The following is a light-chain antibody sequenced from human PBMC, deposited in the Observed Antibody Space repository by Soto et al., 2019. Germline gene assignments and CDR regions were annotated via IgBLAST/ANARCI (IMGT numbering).Light chain of an antibody. CDR2: EIY. J-gene: IGLJ1*01. V-gene: IGLV2-8*01. CDR1: SSDVGGYDF. Sequence: QSALTQPPSASGSPGQSVTISCTGTSSDVGGYDFVSWYQQHPGKAPKLMIYEIYKRPSGVPDRFSGSKSGNTASLTVSGLQAEDEADYYCSSYRSSTTFVFGTGTKLTVL. CDR3: SSYRSSTTFV.